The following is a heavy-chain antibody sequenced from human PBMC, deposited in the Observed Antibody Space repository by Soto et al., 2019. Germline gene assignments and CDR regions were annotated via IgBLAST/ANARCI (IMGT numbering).Heavy chain of an antibody. CDR2: ISSTSGTI. CDR3: ANQKIRFSVAGTLYGLGV. D-gene: IGHD6-19*01. CDR1: GFVFSTYS. V-gene: IGHV3-48*02. J-gene: IGHJ6*02. Sequence: GSLRLSCEASGFVFSTYSMNWVRQAPGKGLEWISYISSTSGTIYYADSVKGRFTIFRDNAKNSLFLQMNGLRDDDTAVYYCANQKIRFSVAGTLYGLGVWGQGTTVTVSS.